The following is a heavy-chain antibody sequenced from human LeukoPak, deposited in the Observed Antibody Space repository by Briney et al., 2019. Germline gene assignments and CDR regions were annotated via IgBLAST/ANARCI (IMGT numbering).Heavy chain of an antibody. D-gene: IGHD6-13*01. V-gene: IGHV4-59*01. Sequence: PSETLSLTCTVSGDSISSYYWSWIRQPPGKGLEWIGYIYYSGSTNYNPSLKSRVTISVDTLKNQFSLKLTSVTAADTAVYYCARYSSSWHNFDSWGQGTLVTVSS. CDR3: ARYSSSWHNFDS. CDR1: GDSISSYY. J-gene: IGHJ4*02. CDR2: IYYSGST.